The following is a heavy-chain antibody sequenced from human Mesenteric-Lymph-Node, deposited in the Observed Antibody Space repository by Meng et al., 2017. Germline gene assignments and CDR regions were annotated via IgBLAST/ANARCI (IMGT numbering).Heavy chain of an antibody. Sequence: SESLSLTCSVSGDSITNYYWIWIRQSPGRGLEWIGYIYYSGTTTYNPSLKSRVTISVDTSKNQFSLNLRSVTAADTAMYYCARDRSGGYHWFDPWGPGTLVTVSS. CDR1: GDSITNYY. D-gene: IGHD6-19*01. J-gene: IGHJ5*02. V-gene: IGHV4-59*01. CDR3: ARDRSGGYHWFDP. CDR2: IYYSGTT.